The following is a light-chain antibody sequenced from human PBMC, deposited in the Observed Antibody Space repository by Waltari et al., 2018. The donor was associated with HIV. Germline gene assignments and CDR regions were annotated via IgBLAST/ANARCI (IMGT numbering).Light chain of an antibody. CDR1: SSNIATNY. CDR3: TLINWV. J-gene: IGLJ3*02. CDR2: RNV. V-gene: IGLV1-47*01. Sequence: QSVLTQPPSASGTPGRRVTIPSSGGSSNIATNYLSWFHPPPDTAPKFSIYRNVSRPSGVPDRFSGSKSGTSPSLAISGFRSEDETNYYDTLINWVFGGRTKLTVL.